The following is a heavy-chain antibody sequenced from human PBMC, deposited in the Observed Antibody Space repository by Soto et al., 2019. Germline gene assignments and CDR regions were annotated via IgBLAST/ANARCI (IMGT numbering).Heavy chain of an antibody. V-gene: IGHV4-31*03. CDR3: EIYCSSTSCYTYGMDV. CDR1: GGSISSGGYY. D-gene: IGHD2-2*02. J-gene: IGHJ6*02. CDR2: IYYSGST. Sequence: SEILSLTCTVSGGSISSGGYYWSWIRQHPGKGLEWIGYIYYSGSTYYNPSLKSRVTISVDTSKNQFSLKLSSVTAADTAVYYCEIYCSSTSCYTYGMDVWGQGTTVTVSS.